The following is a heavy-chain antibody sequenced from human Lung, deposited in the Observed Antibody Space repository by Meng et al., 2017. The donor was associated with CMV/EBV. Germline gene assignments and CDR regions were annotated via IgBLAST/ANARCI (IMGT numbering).Heavy chain of an antibody. Sequence: GAGGKRPGASGKACCNACGYAFTRFHINCVRRATGQWVGWMRWMSPDSGNSGDALEFQGRLTMTRNTSISTAYMKLSRLRSGDTAVYYCARGYCRQECCPLFDPWGQGTLVTVSS. D-gene: IGHD2-15*01. CDR2: MSPDSGNS. CDR3: ARGYCRQECCPLFDP. J-gene: IGHJ5*02. CDR1: GYAFTRFH. V-gene: IGHV1-8*01.